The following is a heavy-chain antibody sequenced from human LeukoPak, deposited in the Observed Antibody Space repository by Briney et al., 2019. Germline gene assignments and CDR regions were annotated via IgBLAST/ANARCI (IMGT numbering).Heavy chain of an antibody. Sequence: GGSLRLSCAASGFTFSSYSMNWVRQAPGKGLEWVSSITSSSSYIYYADSVKGRFTISRDNAKNSLYLQMNSLRAEDTAVYYCARDRAALKVGATGYWGQGTLVTVSS. CDR2: ITSSSSYI. CDR3: ARDRAALKVGATGY. CDR1: GFTFSSYS. V-gene: IGHV3-21*01. J-gene: IGHJ4*02. D-gene: IGHD1-26*01.